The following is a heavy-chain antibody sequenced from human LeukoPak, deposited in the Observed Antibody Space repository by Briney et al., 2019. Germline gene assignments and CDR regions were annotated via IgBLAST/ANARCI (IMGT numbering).Heavy chain of an antibody. V-gene: IGHV3-7*04. CDR3: TRVGYIDEGIDY. CDR2: IKKTGSET. CDR1: GFTFSHFW. Sequence: PGGSLRLSCAASGFTFSHFWMSWVRQAPGKGLEWVAYIKKTGSETYYVDSVKGRFTISRDNAKNSLYLQMNSLRAEDRAIYYCTRVGYIDEGIDYWGQGTLVTVSS. J-gene: IGHJ4*02. D-gene: IGHD5-24*01.